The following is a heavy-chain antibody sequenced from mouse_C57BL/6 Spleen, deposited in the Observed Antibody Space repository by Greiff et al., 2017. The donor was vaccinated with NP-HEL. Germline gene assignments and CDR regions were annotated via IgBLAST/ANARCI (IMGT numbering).Heavy chain of an antibody. Sequence: VKLQQPGDELVKPGASVKMSCKASGYTFTSYWITWVKQRPGQGLEWIGDIYPGSGSTNYNEKFKSKATLTVDTSSSTAYMQLSSLTSEDSAVYYCARDDGYYRYFDVWGTGTTVTVSS. D-gene: IGHD2-3*01. V-gene: IGHV1-55*01. CDR3: ARDDGYYRYFDV. J-gene: IGHJ1*03. CDR2: IYPGSGST. CDR1: GYTFTSYW.